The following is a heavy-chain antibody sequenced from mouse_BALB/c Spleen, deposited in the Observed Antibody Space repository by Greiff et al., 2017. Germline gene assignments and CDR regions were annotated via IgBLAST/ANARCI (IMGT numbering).Heavy chain of an antibody. CDR2: INSNGGST. V-gene: IGHV5-6-3*01. CDR3: ARDPDYYGSSPWFAY. CDR1: GFTFSSYG. D-gene: IGHD1-1*01. Sequence: DVKLVESGGGLVQPGGSLKLSCAASGFTFSSYGMSWVRQTPDKRLELVATINSNGGSTYYPDSVKGRFTISRDNAKNTLYLQMSSLKSEDTAMYYCARDPDYYGSSPWFAYWGQGTLVTVSA. J-gene: IGHJ3*01.